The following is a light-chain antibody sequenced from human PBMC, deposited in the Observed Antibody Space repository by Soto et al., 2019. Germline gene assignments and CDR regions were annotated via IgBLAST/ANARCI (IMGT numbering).Light chain of an antibody. Sequence: EIVLTQSPAALSVSPGERATLSCRASQSVSSNYLAWYQQKPGQAPRLLIYGASSRATGIPDRFNGSGSGTDFTLTISRLEPEDFAVYYCQQYSSSPRTFGQGTKVDIK. J-gene: IGKJ1*01. CDR3: QQYSSSPRT. CDR1: QSVSSNY. V-gene: IGKV3-20*01. CDR2: GAS.